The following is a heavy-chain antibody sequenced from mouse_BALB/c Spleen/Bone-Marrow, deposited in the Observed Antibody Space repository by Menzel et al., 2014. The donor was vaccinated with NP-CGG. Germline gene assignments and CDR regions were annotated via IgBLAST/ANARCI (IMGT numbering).Heavy chain of an antibody. CDR2: IYPGRGIT. V-gene: IGHV1-55*01. J-gene: IGHJ4*01. Sequence: QVQLKESGAELVKPGASVKMSCKASGYTFTSYWINWVKQRPGQGLEWIGDIYPGRGITNYNEKFKSKATLTLDTSSSTAYMQLSSLTSEDSAVYYCSRSFITTAYYAMDYWGQGTSVTVSS. CDR1: GYTFTSYW. CDR3: SRSFITTAYYAMDY. D-gene: IGHD1-2*01.